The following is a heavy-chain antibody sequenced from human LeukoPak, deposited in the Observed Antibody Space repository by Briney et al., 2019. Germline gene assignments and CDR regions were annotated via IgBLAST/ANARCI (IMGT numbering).Heavy chain of an antibody. V-gene: IGHV3-30*18. CDR2: ISYDGSNK. J-gene: IGHJ4*02. Sequence: GRSLRLSCAASGFTFSSYGMHWVRHAPGKGLEWVAVISYDGSNKYYADSVKGRFTISRDNSKNTLYLQMNSLRAEDTAVYYCAKGYCSGGSCYSGPHYFDYWGQGTLVTVSS. CDR3: AKGYCSGGSCYSGPHYFDY. D-gene: IGHD2-15*01. CDR1: GFTFSSYG.